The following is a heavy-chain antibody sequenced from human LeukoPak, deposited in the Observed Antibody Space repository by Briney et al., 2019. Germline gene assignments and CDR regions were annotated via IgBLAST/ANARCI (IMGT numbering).Heavy chain of an antibody. D-gene: IGHD2-2*03. J-gene: IGHJ4*02. CDR1: GYTFTTYA. V-gene: IGHV1-3*01. CDR2: INAGNGNT. Sequence: ASVTVSYTASGYTFTTYALHWVRQAPGQRLEWMGWINAGNGNTKYSHKFQGRVTITRDTSASTAYMELSSLRSEDTAEYYCARAGYCSSTSCDQQPVDYWGQGTLVTVSS. CDR3: ARAGYCSSTSCDQQPVDY.